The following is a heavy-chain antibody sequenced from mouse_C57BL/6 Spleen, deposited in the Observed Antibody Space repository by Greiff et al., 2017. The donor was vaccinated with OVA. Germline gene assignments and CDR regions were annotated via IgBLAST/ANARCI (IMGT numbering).Heavy chain of an antibody. CDR2: IYPGDGDT. J-gene: IGHJ1*03. CDR3: ARRTAYWYFDV. V-gene: IGHV1-82*01. CDR1: GYAFSSSW. D-gene: IGHD4-1*01. Sequence: QVQLQQSGPELVKPGASVKISCKASGYAFSSSWMNWVKQRPGKGLEWIGRIYPGDGDTNYNGKFKGKATLTADKSSSTAYMQLSSLTSEDSAVYVCARRTAYWYFDVWGTGTTVTVSS.